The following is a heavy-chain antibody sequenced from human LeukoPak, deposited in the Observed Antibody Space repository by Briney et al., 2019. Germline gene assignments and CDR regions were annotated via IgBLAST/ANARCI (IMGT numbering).Heavy chain of an antibody. J-gene: IGHJ4*02. Sequence: GGSLRLSCAASGFTFSSYAMNWVRQAPGKGLEWVSAISGSGGSTYYADSVKGRFTISRDNSKNTLYLQMNSLRAEDTAVYYCAKDQGYTYGHSFDYWGQGTLVTVSS. D-gene: IGHD5-18*01. CDR2: ISGSGGST. CDR3: AKDQGYTYGHSFDY. CDR1: GFTFSSYA. V-gene: IGHV3-23*01.